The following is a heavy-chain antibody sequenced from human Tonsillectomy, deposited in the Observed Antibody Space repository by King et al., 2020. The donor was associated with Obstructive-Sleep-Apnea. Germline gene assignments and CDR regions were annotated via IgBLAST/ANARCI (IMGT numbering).Heavy chain of an antibody. J-gene: IGHJ5*02. Sequence: LTLKESGPTLVRPTQTLTLTCTFSGFSVNTSGVGVAWIRQPPGKALEWLALIYWDDDKRYSPSLMSRVTITKDTSKNQVVLTMTNMDPTDTAKYYCAHIALRSLEWGMRTYNWFDPWGQGTLVTVSS. CDR1: GFSVNTSGVG. V-gene: IGHV2-5*02. D-gene: IGHD3-3*01. CDR2: IYWDDDK. CDR3: AHIALRSLEWGMRTYNWFDP.